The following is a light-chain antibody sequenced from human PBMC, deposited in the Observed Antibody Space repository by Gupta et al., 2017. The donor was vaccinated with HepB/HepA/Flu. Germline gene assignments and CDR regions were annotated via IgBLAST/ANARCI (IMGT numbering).Light chain of an antibody. CDR1: RSLLQTSGYNY. CDR3: MQDQEPGT. J-gene: IGKJ1*01. V-gene: IGKV2-28*01. CDR2: LGS. Sequence: DIVMTQSPLSLPVTPGEPASISCRSSRSLLQTSGYNYLDWYLQKPGQSPQLLIYLGSKRPYGVPDRFSGSGEGTEFTLKSRRGEDEDVGVYYVMQDQEPGTFGQGTKVEIK.